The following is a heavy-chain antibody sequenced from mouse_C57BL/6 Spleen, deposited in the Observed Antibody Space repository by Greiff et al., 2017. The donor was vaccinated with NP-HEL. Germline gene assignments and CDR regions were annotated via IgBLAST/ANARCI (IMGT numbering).Heavy chain of an antibody. CDR3: AREEDSSGYYYAMDY. V-gene: IGHV1-82*01. CDR1: GYAFSSSW. J-gene: IGHJ4*01. D-gene: IGHD3-2*02. CDR2: IYPGDGDT. Sequence: QVQLKQSGPELVKPGASVKISCKASGYAFSSSWMNWVKQRPGKGLEWIGRIYPGDGDTNYNGKFKGKATLTADKSSSTAYMQLSSLTSEDSAVYFCAREEDSSGYYYAMDYWGQGTSVTVSS.